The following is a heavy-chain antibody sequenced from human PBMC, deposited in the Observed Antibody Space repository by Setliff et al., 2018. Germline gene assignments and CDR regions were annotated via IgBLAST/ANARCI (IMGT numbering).Heavy chain of an antibody. CDR2: INPSGGST. J-gene: IGHJ4*02. CDR1: GYTFTSYY. CDR3: ARGPLPAPPDY. Sequence: GASVKVSCKASGYTFTSYYIHWVRQAPGQGLEWTGIINPSGGSTSYTQNFQGRVTMTRDTSTSTVSMDLRSLKSDDTAMYYCARGPLPAPPDYWGQGTLVTVSS. V-gene: IGHV1-46*01.